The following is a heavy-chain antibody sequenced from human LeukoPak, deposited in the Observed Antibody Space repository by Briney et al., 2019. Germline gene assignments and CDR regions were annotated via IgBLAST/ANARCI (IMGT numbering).Heavy chain of an antibody. D-gene: IGHD3-22*01. CDR1: GYTFTSYG. CDR2: ISAYNGNT. CDR3: ARDHFGRDSDSSGYYLGYYFDY. V-gene: IGHV1-18*01. Sequence: GASVKVSCKASGYTFTSYGISWVRQAPGQGLEWMGWISAYNGNTNYAQKLQGRVTMTTDTPTSTAYMELRSLRSDDTAVYYCARDHFGRDSDSSGYYLGYYFDYWGQGTLVTVSS. J-gene: IGHJ4*02.